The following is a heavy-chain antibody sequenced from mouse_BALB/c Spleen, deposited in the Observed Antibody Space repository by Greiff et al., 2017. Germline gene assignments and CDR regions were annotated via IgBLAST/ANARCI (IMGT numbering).Heavy chain of an antibody. D-gene: IGHD2-3*01. CDR2: INPYNDGT. V-gene: IGHV1-14*01. J-gene: IGHJ1*01. Sequence: EVQLQESGPELVKPGASVKMSCKASGYTFTSYVMHWVKQKPGQGLEWIGYINPYNDGTKYNEKFKGKATLTSDKSSSTAYMELSSLTSEDSAVYYCAPSYDGYRYWYFDVWGAGTTVTVSS. CDR3: APSYDGYRYWYFDV. CDR1: GYTFTSYV.